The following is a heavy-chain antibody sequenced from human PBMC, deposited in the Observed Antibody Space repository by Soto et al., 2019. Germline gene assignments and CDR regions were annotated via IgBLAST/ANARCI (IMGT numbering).Heavy chain of an antibody. CDR1: GYSISSSNW. Sequence: QVQLQESGPGLVKPSDTLSLTCAVSGYSISSSNWWGWIRQPPGKGLEWIGYIYYSGSTYYNPSLKSRVTMSVDTSKNQFSLKLSSVTAVDTAVYYCVAGGIVGATTADYWGQGTLVTVSS. J-gene: IGHJ4*02. V-gene: IGHV4-28*01. CDR2: IYYSGST. CDR3: VAGGIVGATTADY. D-gene: IGHD1-26*01.